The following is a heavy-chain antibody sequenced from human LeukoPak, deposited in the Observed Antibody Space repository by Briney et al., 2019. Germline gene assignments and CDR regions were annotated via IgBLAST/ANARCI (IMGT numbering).Heavy chain of an antibody. D-gene: IGHD5-18*01. V-gene: IGHV3-7*03. CDR2: IKQDGSEK. CDR1: GFTFTTYW. Sequence: GGSLRLSCAASGFTFTTYWMGWVRQAPGKGLEGVASIKQDGSEKYYVESVKGRFSISRDNSKNTLYLQMNSLRAEDTAVYYFAKDGNSYGPPTQIDYWGQGTLVTVSS. J-gene: IGHJ4*02. CDR3: AKDGNSYGPPTQIDY.